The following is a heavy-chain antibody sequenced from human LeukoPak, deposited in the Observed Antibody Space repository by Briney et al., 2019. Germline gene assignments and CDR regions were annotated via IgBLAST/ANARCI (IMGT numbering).Heavy chain of an antibody. Sequence: ASVKVSCKASGYTFTSYGIGWVRQAPGQGLEWMGWINPNSGGTNYAQKFQGRVTMTRDTSISTAYMELSSLRSEDTAVYYCARDLGYCSGGSCYRAQNWFDPWGQGTLVTVSS. CDR3: ARDLGYCSGGSCYRAQNWFDP. CDR1: GYTFTSYG. J-gene: IGHJ5*02. V-gene: IGHV1-2*02. D-gene: IGHD2-15*01. CDR2: INPNSGGT.